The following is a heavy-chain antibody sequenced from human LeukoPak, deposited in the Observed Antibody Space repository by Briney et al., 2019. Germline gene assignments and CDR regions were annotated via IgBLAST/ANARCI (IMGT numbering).Heavy chain of an antibody. D-gene: IGHD6-19*01. CDR3: ARVTAPGIAVAGDAFDI. Sequence: ASVKVSCKASGYTFTGYYMHWVRQAPGQGLEWMGWINPNSGGTNYAQKFQGRVTMTRDTSISTAYMELSRLRSGDTAVYYCARVTAPGIAVAGDAFDIWGQGTMVTVSS. V-gene: IGHV1-2*02. CDR1: GYTFTGYY. J-gene: IGHJ3*02. CDR2: INPNSGGT.